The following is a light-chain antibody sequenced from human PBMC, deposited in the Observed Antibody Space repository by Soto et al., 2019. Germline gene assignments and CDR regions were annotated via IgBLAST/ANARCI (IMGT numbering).Light chain of an antibody. CDR1: QSISSY. CDR3: QQGDSPPWM. J-gene: IGKJ1*01. Sequence: DIQMTQSPSSLSASVGDRVTITCRASQSISSYLNWYQQKPGKAPKLLIYAASSLQSGVPSRFSGSGSGTDFTLTSSSLQPEDVATYQCQQGDSPPWMFGQGNKVEI. V-gene: IGKV1-39*01. CDR2: AAS.